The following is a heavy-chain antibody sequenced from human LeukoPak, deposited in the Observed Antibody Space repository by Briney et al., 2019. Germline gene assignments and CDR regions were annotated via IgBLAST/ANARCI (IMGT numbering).Heavy chain of an antibody. CDR3: ARGRTRRAIVVVVAATLRWFDP. CDR2: INHSGST. Sequence: GSLRLSCAASGFTFSSYGMSWVRQPPGKGLEWIGEINHSGSTNYNPSLKSRVTISVDTSKNQFSLKLSSVTAADTAVYYCARGRTRRAIVVVVAATLRWFDPWGQGTLVTVSS. V-gene: IGHV4-34*01. J-gene: IGHJ5*02. D-gene: IGHD2-15*01. CDR1: GFTFSSYG.